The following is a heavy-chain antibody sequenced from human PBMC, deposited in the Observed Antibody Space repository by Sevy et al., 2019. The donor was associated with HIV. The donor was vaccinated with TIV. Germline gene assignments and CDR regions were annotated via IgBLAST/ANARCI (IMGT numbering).Heavy chain of an antibody. D-gene: IGHD1-26*01. CDR3: ASAIRRSGSYYYYYGMDV. Sequence: ASVKVSCKASGYTFTSYAMHWVRQAPGQRLEWMGWINAGNGNTKYSQKFQGRVTITRATSASTAYMELSSLRSEDTAVYYCASAIRRSGSYYYYYGMDVWGQGTTVTVSS. J-gene: IGHJ6*02. V-gene: IGHV1-3*01. CDR1: GYTFTSYA. CDR2: INAGNGNT.